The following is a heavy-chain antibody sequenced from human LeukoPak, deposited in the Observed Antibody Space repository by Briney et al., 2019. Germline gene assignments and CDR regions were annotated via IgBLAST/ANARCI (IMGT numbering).Heavy chain of an antibody. CDR1: GFTFSSYA. CDR3: AKDQAGTSFYYYYYMDV. J-gene: IGHJ6*03. D-gene: IGHD3/OR15-3a*01. V-gene: IGHV3-30*02. CDR2: IRYDGSNK. Sequence: GGSLRLSCAASGFTFSSYAMHWVRQAPGKGLEWVAFIRYDGSNKYYADSVKGRFTISRDNSKNTMYLQMNSLRAEDTAVYYCAKDQAGTSFYYYYYMDVWGKGTTVTVSS.